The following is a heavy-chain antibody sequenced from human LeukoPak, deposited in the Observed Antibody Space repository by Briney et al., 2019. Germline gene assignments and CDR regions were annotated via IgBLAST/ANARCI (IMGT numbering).Heavy chain of an antibody. CDR1: GYTFTSYD. CDR3: ARGSSGWFNYYHYMDV. D-gene: IGHD6-19*01. CDR2: MNPNSGNT. V-gene: IGHV1-8*01. Sequence: ASVKVSCKASGYTFTSYDINWVRQATGQGLEWMGWMNPNSGNTGYAQKFQGRVTMTRNTSISTAYMELSSLRSEDTAVYYCARGSSGWFNYYHYMDVWGKGTTVTVSS. J-gene: IGHJ6*03.